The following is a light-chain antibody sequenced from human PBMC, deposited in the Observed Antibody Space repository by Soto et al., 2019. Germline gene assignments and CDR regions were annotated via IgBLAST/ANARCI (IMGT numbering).Light chain of an antibody. CDR2: SAS. CDR1: QSVSTY. J-gene: IGKJ1*01. V-gene: IGKV3-20*01. CDR3: QQYGGSPRT. Sequence: EIVLTQSPATLSLSPGERATLSCRASQSVSTYLAWYQQKPGQAPRLLIYSASTRATGIPDRFSGSGSGTDFTLTISRLEPEDFAVYYCQQYGGSPRTFGQGTKVDIK.